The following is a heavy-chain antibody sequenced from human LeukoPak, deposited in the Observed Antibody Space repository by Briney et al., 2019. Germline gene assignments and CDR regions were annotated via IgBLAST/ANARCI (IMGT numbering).Heavy chain of an antibody. D-gene: IGHD5-18*01. Sequence: PSETLSLTCAVYGGSFSGYYWSWIRQPPGKGLEWIGEINHSGSTNYNPSLKSRVTISVDTSKNQFSLKLSSVTAADTAVYYCARGRVSLNVDTRDFDYWGQGTLVTASS. CDR3: ARGRVSLNVDTRDFDY. CDR2: INHSGST. CDR1: GGSFSGYY. J-gene: IGHJ4*02. V-gene: IGHV4-34*01.